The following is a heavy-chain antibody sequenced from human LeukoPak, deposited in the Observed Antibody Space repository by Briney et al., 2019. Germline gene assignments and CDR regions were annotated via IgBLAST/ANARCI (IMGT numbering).Heavy chain of an antibody. V-gene: IGHV5-51*01. J-gene: IGHJ4*02. CDR1: GYSFTNYW. Sequence: GESLKISCKGSGYSFTNYWIGWVRQMPGKGLEWMGIIYPGDSDIRYRPSFQGQVTISADKSISTAYLQWSSLKASDTAMYYSARLFGYCSGGSCYAFDYWGQGTLVTVSS. CDR2: IYPGDSDI. CDR3: ARLFGYCSGGSCYAFDY. D-gene: IGHD2-15*01.